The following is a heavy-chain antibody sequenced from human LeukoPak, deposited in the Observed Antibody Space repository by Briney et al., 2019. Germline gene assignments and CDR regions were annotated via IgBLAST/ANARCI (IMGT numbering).Heavy chain of an antibody. J-gene: IGHJ4*02. Sequence: SETLSLTCTVSGGSISSYYWSWIRQPPGKGLEWIGYIYYSGSTYYNPSLKSRVTISVDTSKNQFSLKLSSVTAADTAVYYCARGSDDSSGYYAWTFDYWGQGTLVTVSS. V-gene: IGHV4-30-4*01. CDR1: GGSISSYY. CDR3: ARGSDDSSGYYAWTFDY. D-gene: IGHD3-22*01. CDR2: IYYSGST.